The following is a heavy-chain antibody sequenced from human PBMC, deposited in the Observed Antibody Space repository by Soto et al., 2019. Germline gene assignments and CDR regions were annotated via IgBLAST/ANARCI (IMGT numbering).Heavy chain of an antibody. CDR2: LNTDGTTT. CDR1: GFTFSNYW. V-gene: IGHV3-74*01. CDR3: VRDLSGPLDY. J-gene: IGHJ4*02. Sequence: QSGGSLRLSCAASGFTFSNYWMHWVRQAPGKGLVWVSRLNTDGTTTFYADSVKGRFTISRDNAKNTLNLQISSLRAEDTAVYYCVRDLSGPLDYWGLGTLVTVSS.